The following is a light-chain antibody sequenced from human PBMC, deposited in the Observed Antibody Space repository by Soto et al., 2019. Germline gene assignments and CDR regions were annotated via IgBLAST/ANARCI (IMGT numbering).Light chain of an antibody. CDR2: EVT. J-gene: IGLJ1*01. CDR3: SSYTTSSTVV. Sequence: QSVLTRPASVFGSPGQSITISCTGTSSDVGGYNFVSWYQQLPGKAPKLMIYEVTSRPSGVSNRFSGSKSGNTASLTISGLQPEDEAEYYCSSYTTSSTVVFGTGTKGTVL. V-gene: IGLV2-14*03. CDR1: SSDVGGYNF.